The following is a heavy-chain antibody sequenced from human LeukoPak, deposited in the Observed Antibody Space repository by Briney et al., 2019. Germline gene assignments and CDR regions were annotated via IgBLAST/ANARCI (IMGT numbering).Heavy chain of an antibody. V-gene: IGHV3-23*01. CDR3: AKGYGGNSDFDY. CDR2: ISGSGGST. D-gene: IGHD4-23*01. J-gene: IGHJ4*02. Sequence: PGGSLRLSCAASGFTFSSYAMSWVRQAPGKGLEWVSAISGSGGSTYYADSVKGRFTISRDNSKNTLYLQMNSLRAEDMAVYYCAKGYGGNSDFDYWGQGTLVTVSS. CDR1: GFTFSSYA.